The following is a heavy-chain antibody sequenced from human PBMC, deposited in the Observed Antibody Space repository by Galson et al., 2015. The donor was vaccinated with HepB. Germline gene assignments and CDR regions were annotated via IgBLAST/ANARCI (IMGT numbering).Heavy chain of an antibody. V-gene: IGHV1-2*02. CDR1: GYTFGDYY. CDR2: INPKSGGA. Sequence: SVKVSCKASGYTFGDYYMNWVRQAPGQGLEWMGWINPKSGGAKSAQKFQGRVTMTRDTSTSTVYMELRRLTSDDTAVYYCAREPVSQYFSGYDYQSRWYGMDVWGQGTTVTVSS. CDR3: AREPVSQYFSGYDYQSRWYGMDV. J-gene: IGHJ6*02. D-gene: IGHD5-12*01.